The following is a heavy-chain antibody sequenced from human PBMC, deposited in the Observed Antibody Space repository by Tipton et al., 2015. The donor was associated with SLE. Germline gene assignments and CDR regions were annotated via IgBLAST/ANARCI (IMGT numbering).Heavy chain of an antibody. CDR1: GFSFSNYA. Sequence: SLRLSCPASGFSFSNYAMNWVRQAPGKGLVWVSGISGSGGTTNYADSVKGRFTISRDNSNNTLHLQMNSLRAEDTAVYYCAKGRTYFDSWGQGTLVTVSS. V-gene: IGHV3-23*01. J-gene: IGHJ4*02. CDR2: ISGSGGTT. CDR3: AKGRTYFDS.